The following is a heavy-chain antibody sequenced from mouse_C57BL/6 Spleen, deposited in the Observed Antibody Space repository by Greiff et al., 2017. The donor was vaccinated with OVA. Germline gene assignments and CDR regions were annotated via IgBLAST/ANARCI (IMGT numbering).Heavy chain of an antibody. CDR3: TRGELGTPWFAY. CDR1: GYTFTDYE. CDR2: IDPETGGT. J-gene: IGHJ3*01. D-gene: IGHD4-1*01. Sequence: QVQLKQSGAELVRPGASVTLSCKASGYTFTDYEMHWVKQTPVHGLEWIGAIDPETGGTAYNQKFKGKAILTADKSSSTAYMELRSLTSEDSAVYYCTRGELGTPWFAYWGQGTLVTVSA. V-gene: IGHV1-15*01.